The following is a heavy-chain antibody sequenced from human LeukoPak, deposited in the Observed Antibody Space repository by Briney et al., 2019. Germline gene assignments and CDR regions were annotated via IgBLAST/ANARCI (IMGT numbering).Heavy chain of an antibody. CDR3: AKDLEQSYSGWSTSYDA. V-gene: IGHV3-23*01. D-gene: IGHD6-19*01. CDR2: ISSGAGTT. Sequence: GGSLRLSCAASGFTFSSYAMSWVRQVPGKRLQWVSAISSGAGTTGYADSVKGRFTISRVNSKSTIYLQMNSLRAEDTAIYYCAKDLEQSYSGWSTSYDAWGQGTLVTVSS. J-gene: IGHJ5*02. CDR1: GFTFSSYA.